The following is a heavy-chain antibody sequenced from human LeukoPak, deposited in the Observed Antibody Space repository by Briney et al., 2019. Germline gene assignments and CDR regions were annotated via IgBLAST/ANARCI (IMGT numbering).Heavy chain of an antibody. Sequence: SETLSLTCTVSGGSISSFYWSWIRQPAGKGLEWIGRGFASGSTIYNPSLKSRVTISVDESKNQFSLELKSVTAADTAVYYCARHDYSNYVRHWSQGTLITVSS. CDR3: ARHDYSNYVRH. V-gene: IGHV4-4*07. D-gene: IGHD4-11*01. CDR1: GGSISSFY. J-gene: IGHJ4*02. CDR2: GFASGST.